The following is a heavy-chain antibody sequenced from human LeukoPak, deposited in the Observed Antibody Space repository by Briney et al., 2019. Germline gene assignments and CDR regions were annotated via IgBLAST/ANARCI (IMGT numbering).Heavy chain of an antibody. CDR2: VYYTGST. V-gene: IGHV4-59*08. Sequence: SETLSLTCTVSGGSISSSYWTWIRQPPGKGLECIGYVYYTGSTDYNPSLKSRVTISADMSKNQFSLKLSSVTAADTAVYYCARGYSGYYDYWGQGTLVTVSS. CDR1: GGSISSSY. D-gene: IGHD5-12*01. CDR3: ARGYSGYYDY. J-gene: IGHJ4*02.